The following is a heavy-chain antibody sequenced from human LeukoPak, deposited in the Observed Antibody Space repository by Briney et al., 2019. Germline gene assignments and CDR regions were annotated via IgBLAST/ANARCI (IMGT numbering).Heavy chain of an antibody. CDR2: ISSGSIYT. CDR1: GFTFSSYS. J-gene: IGHJ2*01. Sequence: SGGSLRLSCAASGFTFSSYSMNWVRQAPGKGLEWVSSISSGSIYTYYADSVKGRFTISRDNAKNLLYLQMNSLRAEDTAVYYCARDRIAAAGARWYFDLWGRGTLVTVSS. D-gene: IGHD6-13*01. V-gene: IGHV3-21*06. CDR3: ARDRIAAAGARWYFDL.